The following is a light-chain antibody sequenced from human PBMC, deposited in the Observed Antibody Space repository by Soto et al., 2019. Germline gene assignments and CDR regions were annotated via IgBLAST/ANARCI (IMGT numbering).Light chain of an antibody. CDR1: QSVDKF. J-gene: IGKJ5*01. CDR3: QQADSFPIT. CDR2: DSY. Sequence: EIELTQSPATLSLSPGETATLSCRASQSVDKFLAWYQQRPGQPPRLLISDSYNRATGVPVRFSGSGSGTDFTLSIRSLQPEDFATYYCQQADSFPITFGQGTRLEIK. V-gene: IGKV3-11*01.